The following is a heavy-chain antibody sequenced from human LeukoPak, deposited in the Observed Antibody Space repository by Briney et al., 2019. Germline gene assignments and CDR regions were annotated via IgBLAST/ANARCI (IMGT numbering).Heavy chain of an antibody. CDR3: TREHYYYDTTGYRSDAFDI. V-gene: IGHV3-20*04. Sequence: TGGSLRLSCAASGFTFDDYAMSWLRHAPGKGLEWVSGINWNGDRIAYADSVKGRFTISRDNAENSLFLQMNSLRAEDTALYYCTREHYYYDTTGYRSDAFDIWGQGTMVTVSS. CDR2: INWNGDRI. D-gene: IGHD3-22*01. CDR1: GFTFDDYA. J-gene: IGHJ3*02.